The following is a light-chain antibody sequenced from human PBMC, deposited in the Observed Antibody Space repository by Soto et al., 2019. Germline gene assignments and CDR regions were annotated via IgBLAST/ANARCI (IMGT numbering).Light chain of an antibody. CDR3: HQYHNFPRS. CDR1: QSINGW. J-gene: IGKJ1*01. V-gene: IGKV1-5*03. Sequence: DIQLTQSPSTLSASVGDRVTITCRASQSINGWLAWYQQKPGQAPNLLIYKASTLESGGPSRFSVSGSVTEFTLTVSSLQPDDVATYYCHQYHNFPRSFGQGTKVEV. CDR2: KAS.